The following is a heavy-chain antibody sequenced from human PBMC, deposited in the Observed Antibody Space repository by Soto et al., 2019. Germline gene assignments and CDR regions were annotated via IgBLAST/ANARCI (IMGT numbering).Heavy chain of an antibody. J-gene: IGHJ4*02. CDR2: INPSGGST. V-gene: IGHV1-46*01. D-gene: IGHD6-13*01. Sequence: ASVKVSCKASGYTFTSYYMHWVRQAPGQGLEWMGIINPSGGSTSYAQKFQGRVTMTRDTSTSTVYMELSSLRSEDTAVYYCARAPNTTTGHSWFPDLDNWGTGTLFTVSS. CDR3: ARAPNTTTGHSWFPDLDN. CDR1: GYTFTSYY.